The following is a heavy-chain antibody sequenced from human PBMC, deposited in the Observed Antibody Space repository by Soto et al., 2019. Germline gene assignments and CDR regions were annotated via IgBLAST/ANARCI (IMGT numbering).Heavy chain of an antibody. CDR2: VNPDNGGT. J-gene: IGHJ6*02. D-gene: IGHD3-3*01. CDR3: ARDPRPPSGWLGFWEYGMDV. CDR1: GYTFTGNY. V-gene: IGHV1-2*02. Sequence: QVHLVQSGAEVKKPGASVKVSCKASGYTFTGNYIHWVRQAPGQGLEWMGWVNPDNGGTTSAQKVQGRVTMTRDTSVTTAYMELTRLTADDTAVYSCARDPRPPSGWLGFWEYGMDVWGQGTTVTVSS.